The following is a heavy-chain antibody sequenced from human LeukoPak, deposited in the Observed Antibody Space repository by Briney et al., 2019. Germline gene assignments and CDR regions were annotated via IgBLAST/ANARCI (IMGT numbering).Heavy chain of an antibody. CDR1: GFTFSSYS. D-gene: IGHD3-22*01. Sequence: TGGSLRLSCAASGFTFSSYSMNWVRQAPGKGLEWVSSISSSSSYIYYADSVKGRFTISRDNSKNTLYLQMNSLRAEDTAVYYCAKDYYYDSSGYYYVWGQGTLVTVSS. V-gene: IGHV3-21*04. J-gene: IGHJ4*02. CDR3: AKDYYYDSSGYYYV. CDR2: ISSSSSYI.